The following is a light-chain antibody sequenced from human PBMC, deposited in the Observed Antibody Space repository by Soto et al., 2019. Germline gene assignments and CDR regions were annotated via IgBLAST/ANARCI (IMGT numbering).Light chain of an antibody. CDR1: QSISSGY. J-gene: IGKJ1*01. Sequence: EIVLTQSPATLSLSPGERATLSFRASQSISSGYLAWYQQKPGQAPRLLIYGASSRATGIPYRFSGSGSGTEFTLTISSLQSDDFAAYYCQQYGYWRWTFGQGTKVDIK. CDR3: QQYGYWRWT. CDR2: GAS. V-gene: IGKV3-20*01.